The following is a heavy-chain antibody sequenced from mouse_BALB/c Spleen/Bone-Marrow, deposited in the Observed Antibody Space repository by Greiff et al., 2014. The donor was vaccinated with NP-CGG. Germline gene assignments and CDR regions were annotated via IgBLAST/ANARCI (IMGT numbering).Heavy chain of an antibody. J-gene: IGHJ2*01. D-gene: IGHD4-1*01. CDR3: ARERTGFDY. V-gene: IGHV5-17*02. CDR1: GFTFSYFG. Sequence: EVKVVESGGGLVQPGGSRKLPCAASGFTFSYFGMHWVRQAPEKGLEWVAYISSGSSIIYYADTVKGRFTISRDNPKNTLFLQMTSLRSENTAMYYCARERTGFDYWGQGTTLTVSS. CDR2: ISSGSSII.